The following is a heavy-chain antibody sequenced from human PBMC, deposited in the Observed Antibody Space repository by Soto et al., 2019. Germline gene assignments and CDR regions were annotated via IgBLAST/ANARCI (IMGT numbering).Heavy chain of an antibody. CDR2: INPNSGGT. J-gene: IGHJ4*02. Sequence: ASVKVSCKASGYTFTGYYMHWVRQAPGQGLEWMGWINPNSGGTNYAQKFQGRVAMTRDTSISTAYMELSRLRSDDTAVYYCARNPDYDSSGYYYDYWGQGTLVTVSS. V-gene: IGHV1-2*02. CDR1: GYTFTGYY. D-gene: IGHD3-22*01. CDR3: ARNPDYDSSGYYYDY.